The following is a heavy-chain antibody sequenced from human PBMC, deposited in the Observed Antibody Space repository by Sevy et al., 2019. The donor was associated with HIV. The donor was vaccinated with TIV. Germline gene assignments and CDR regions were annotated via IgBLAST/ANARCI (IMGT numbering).Heavy chain of an antibody. CDR2: IYYNGHI. CDR1: GGSITSLY. D-gene: IGHD1-26*01. Sequence: SQTLSLTCTVSGGSITSLYWNGIRQPPGKGLEWIANIYYNGHINYIPSLKSRVTLSLDTSKNQFSLRLSSVTAADTAMYYCAGENAWGRGYSWGQGTLVTVSS. J-gene: IGHJ4*02. V-gene: IGHV4-59*11. CDR3: AGENAWGRGYS.